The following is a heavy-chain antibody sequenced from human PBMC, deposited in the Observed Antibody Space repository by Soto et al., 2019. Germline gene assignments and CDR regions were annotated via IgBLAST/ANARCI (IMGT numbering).Heavy chain of an antibody. D-gene: IGHD4-17*01. CDR2: IIPIFGTA. J-gene: IGHJ6*02. Sequence: SVKVSCKASGGTFSSYAISWVRQAPGQGLEWTGGIIPIFGTANYAQKFQGRVTITADESTSTAYMELSSLRSEDTAVYYCAGGDYGDYVYYYYYGMDVWGQGTTVTVSS. CDR1: GGTFSSYA. V-gene: IGHV1-69*13. CDR3: AGGDYGDYVYYYYYGMDV.